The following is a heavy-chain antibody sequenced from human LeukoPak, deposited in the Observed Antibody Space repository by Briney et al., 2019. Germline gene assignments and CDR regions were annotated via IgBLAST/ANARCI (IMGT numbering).Heavy chain of an antibody. V-gene: IGHV1-18*01. CDR1: GGTFTSYG. D-gene: IGHD4-17*01. Sequence: ASVKVSCKASGGTFTSYGISWVRQAPGQGLEWMGWISAYNGNTNYAQRLQGRVTMTTDTSTSTAYMELRSLRSDDTAVYYCARGPVMTTVTTHAMTQPHYYYYGMDVWGQGTTVTVSS. J-gene: IGHJ6*02. CDR3: ARGPVMTTVTTHAMTQPHYYYYGMDV. CDR2: ISAYNGNT.